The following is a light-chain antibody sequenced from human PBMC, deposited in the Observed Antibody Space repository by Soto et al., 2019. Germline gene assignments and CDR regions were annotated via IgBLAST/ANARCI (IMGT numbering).Light chain of an antibody. CDR2: GAS. J-gene: IGKJ4*01. CDR1: QSVSRY. V-gene: IGKV3-15*01. CDR3: QQYNNWPPLT. Sequence: VLTQSPGTLSLSPGERATLSCRASQSVSRYLVWYQQKPGQAPRLLIYGASSRATGIPARFSGSGSGTEFTLTISSLQSEDFAVYYCQQYNNWPPLTFGGGTKVEIK.